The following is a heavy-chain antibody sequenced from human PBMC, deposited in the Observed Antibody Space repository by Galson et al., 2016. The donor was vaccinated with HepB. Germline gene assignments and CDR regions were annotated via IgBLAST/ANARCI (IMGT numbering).Heavy chain of an antibody. Sequence: SLRLSCAASGFVFSNFGLSWVRQAPGKGLEGVASISTRRTTYYSDSVQGRLTISRDNSNNTLYLQMHVLRAEDSAVYYCAKERLVRRIFDHWGQGTLLTVSS. J-gene: IGHJ4*02. CDR3: AKERLVRRIFDH. CDR1: GFVFSNFG. V-gene: IGHV3-23*01. CDR2: ISTRRTT. D-gene: IGHD1-1*01.